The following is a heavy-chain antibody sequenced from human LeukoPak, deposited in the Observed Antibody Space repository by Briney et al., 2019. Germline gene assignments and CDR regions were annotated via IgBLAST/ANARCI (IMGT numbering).Heavy chain of an antibody. Sequence: ALVKVSCKASGYTFTSYGISWVRQAPGQGLEWMGWISGYNGNTNYAQKLQGRVTMTTDTSTSTAYMELRSLRSDDTAVYYCARRYCSSTSCYHNWFDPWGQGTLVTVSS. J-gene: IGHJ5*02. V-gene: IGHV1-18*01. CDR1: GYTFTSYG. D-gene: IGHD2-2*01. CDR2: ISGYNGNT. CDR3: ARRYCSSTSCYHNWFDP.